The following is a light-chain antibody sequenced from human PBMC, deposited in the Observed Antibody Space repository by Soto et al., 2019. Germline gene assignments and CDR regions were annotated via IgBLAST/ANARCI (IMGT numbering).Light chain of an antibody. CDR2: GTS. CDR3: HQYNGWPRT. J-gene: IGKJ1*01. V-gene: IGKV3-15*01. Sequence: PEKRAALSFRASQSVSSTYFAWYQQKPGQGPSLLIYGTSTRAGGVPDRFSGGGSGTEFTLTITSLQSEDFAVYYCHQYNGWPRTFGQGTKVDIK. CDR1: QSVSSTY.